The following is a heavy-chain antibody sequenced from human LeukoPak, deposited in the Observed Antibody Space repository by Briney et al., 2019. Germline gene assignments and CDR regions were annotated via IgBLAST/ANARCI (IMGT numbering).Heavy chain of an antibody. CDR1: GFTFNDFSDYY. CDR3: AAGYGSGSYSV. CDR2: ISTSVSTI. D-gene: IGHD3-10*01. J-gene: IGHJ4*02. V-gene: IGHV3-11*01. Sequence: PGGSLRLSCAASGFTFNDFSDYYMSWIRQAPGKGLEWVSYISTSVSTISHADSVRGRFTISRDNAKNSLSLQMNSLRADDTAVYYCAAGYGSGSYSVWGQGTLVTVSS.